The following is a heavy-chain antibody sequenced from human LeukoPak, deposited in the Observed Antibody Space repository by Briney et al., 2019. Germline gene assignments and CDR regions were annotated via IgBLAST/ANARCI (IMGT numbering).Heavy chain of an antibody. D-gene: IGHD3-3*01. Sequence: PSETLSLTCTVSGGSISSGDYYWSWIRQPPGKGLEWIGYIYYSGSTYYNPSLKSRVTISVDTSKNQFSLKLSSVTAADTAVYYCARVGSFRSNFWSGYRFDPWGQGTLVTVSS. CDR1: GGSISSGDYY. J-gene: IGHJ5*02. CDR2: IYYSGST. V-gene: IGHV4-30-4*01. CDR3: ARVGSFRSNFWSGYRFDP.